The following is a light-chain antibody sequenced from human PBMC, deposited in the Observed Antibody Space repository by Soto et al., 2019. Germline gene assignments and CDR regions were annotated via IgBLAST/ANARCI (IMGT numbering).Light chain of an antibody. Sequence: DIQMTQSPSSLSASVGDRVTITCRASQSISNYLNWYQQKPRKAPKLLIYAASSLQSGVPSRFSGSGSGTDFTLTITSLQPEDFATYYCQQRHSRYTFGQGTKLEIK. CDR1: QSISNY. V-gene: IGKV1-39*01. CDR2: AAS. CDR3: QQRHSRYT. J-gene: IGKJ2*01.